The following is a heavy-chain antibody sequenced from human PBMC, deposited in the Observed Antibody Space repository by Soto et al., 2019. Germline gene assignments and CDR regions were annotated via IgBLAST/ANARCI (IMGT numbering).Heavy chain of an antibody. J-gene: IGHJ6*02. CDR1: GFTFSSYA. CDR2: ISGSGGST. Sequence: GGSLRLSCAASGFTFSSYAMSWVRQAPGKGLEWVSSISGSGGSTYYADSVKGRFTISRDNSKNTLYLQMNSLRAEDTAVYYCARVPQWLERELDYYGMDVWGQGTTVTVSS. CDR3: ARVPQWLERELDYYGMDV. V-gene: IGHV3-23*01. D-gene: IGHD6-19*01.